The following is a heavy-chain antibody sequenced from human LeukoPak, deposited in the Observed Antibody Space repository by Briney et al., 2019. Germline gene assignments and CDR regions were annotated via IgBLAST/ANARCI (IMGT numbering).Heavy chain of an antibody. CDR1: GGSITSYY. CDR3: ARRRGWKQQLVYFNY. D-gene: IGHD6-13*01. CDR2: LFHSGTR. V-gene: IGHV4-59*08. J-gene: IGHJ4*02. Sequence: SETLSLTCTVSGGSITSYYWSWIRQPPGKGLEWIGYLFHSGTRRYNPSLKSRVTISADTTKNQIFLTLNSTTAADTAVYYCARRRGWKQQLVYFNYWGQGTLATVSS.